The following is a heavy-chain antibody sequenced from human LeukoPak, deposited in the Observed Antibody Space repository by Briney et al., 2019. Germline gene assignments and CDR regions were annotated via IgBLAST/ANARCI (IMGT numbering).Heavy chain of an antibody. D-gene: IGHD3-16*01. Sequence: PSQTLSLTCAVSGGSISSGGYSWSWIRQPPGKGLEWIGYIYHSGSTYYNPSLKSRVTISVDRSKNQLSLKLSSVTAADTAVYYCARVGGGYYYGMDVWGQGTTVTVSS. CDR3: ARVGGGYYYGMDV. CDR2: IYHSGST. J-gene: IGHJ6*02. V-gene: IGHV4-30-2*01. CDR1: GGSISSGGYS.